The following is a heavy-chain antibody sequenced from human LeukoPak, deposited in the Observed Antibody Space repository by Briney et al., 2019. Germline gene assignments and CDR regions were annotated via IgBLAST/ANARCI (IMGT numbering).Heavy chain of an antibody. CDR2: INPNSGGT. D-gene: IGHD2-2*01. J-gene: IGHJ1*01. CDR3: ARDVSMRYCSSTSCPDAEYFQH. Sequence: TSVKVSCKASGYTFTGYYMHWVRQAPGQGLEWMGWINPNSGGTNCAQKFQGRVTMTRDTSISTAYMELSRLRSDDTAVYYCARDVSMRYCSSTSCPDAEYFQHWGQGTLVTVSS. CDR1: GYTFTGYY. V-gene: IGHV1-2*02.